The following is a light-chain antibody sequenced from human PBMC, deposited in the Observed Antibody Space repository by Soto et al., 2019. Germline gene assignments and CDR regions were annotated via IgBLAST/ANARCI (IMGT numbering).Light chain of an antibody. Sequence: EIVLTQSPGTLSLSPGERATLSCRASQSVSSGYLAWYQQKPGQAPRLLIYGASSRATGIPDRFSGSGSGTDFTLTISRLEPEDFAVYYCQQFVRSPPTWTFGQGTKVEIK. V-gene: IGKV3-20*01. J-gene: IGKJ1*01. CDR2: GAS. CDR1: QSVSSGY. CDR3: QQFVRSPPTWT.